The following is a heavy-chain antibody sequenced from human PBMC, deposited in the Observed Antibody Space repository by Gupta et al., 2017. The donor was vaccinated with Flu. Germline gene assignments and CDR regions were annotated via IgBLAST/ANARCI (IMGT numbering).Heavy chain of an antibody. J-gene: IGHJ4*02. D-gene: IGHD3-3*01. CDR2: ILPIFGTA. Sequence: APGQGLEWLGGILPIFGTANYAQRFQGRVTITADKSTSTAYMELSSLRSEDTAVYYCARSRIFGVVMEVVVYWGQGTLVTVSS. V-gene: IGHV1-69*06. CDR3: ARSRIFGVVMEVVVY.